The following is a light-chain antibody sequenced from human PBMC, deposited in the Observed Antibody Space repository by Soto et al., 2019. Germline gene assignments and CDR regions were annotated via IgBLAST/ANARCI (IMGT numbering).Light chain of an antibody. Sequence: DIQMTQSPSSLSASVGDRVTITCRASQSISSYLNWYQQKPEKAPKLLIYAASSLQSGVPSRFSGSGSGTDFTLTISSLQPEDFATYYCQQSYSTPPTFGGGTKVDNK. CDR3: QQSYSTPPT. V-gene: IGKV1-39*01. CDR1: QSISSY. J-gene: IGKJ4*01. CDR2: AAS.